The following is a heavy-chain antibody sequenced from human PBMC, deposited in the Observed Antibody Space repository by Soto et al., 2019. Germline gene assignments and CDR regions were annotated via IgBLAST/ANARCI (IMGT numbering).Heavy chain of an antibody. Sequence: GGSLRLSCAASGFTFSSYSMNWVRQAPGKGLEWVSSISSSSSYIYYADSVKGRFTISRDNAKNSLYLQMNSLRAEDTAVYYCAREEWQLASTPPPLSYYYYGMDVWGQGTTVTVPS. CDR2: ISSSSSYI. J-gene: IGHJ6*02. CDR1: GFTFSSYS. D-gene: IGHD6-6*01. CDR3: AREEWQLASTPPPLSYYYYGMDV. V-gene: IGHV3-21*01.